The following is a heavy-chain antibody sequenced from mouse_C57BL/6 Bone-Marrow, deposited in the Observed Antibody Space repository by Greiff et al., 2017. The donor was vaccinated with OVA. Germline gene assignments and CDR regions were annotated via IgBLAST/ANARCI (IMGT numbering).Heavy chain of an antibody. J-gene: IGHJ2*01. V-gene: IGHV1-61*01. CDR3: ARSDGYYYFDY. CDR1: GYTFTSYW. Sequence: QVQLKQPGAELVRPGSSVKLSCKASGYTFTSYWMDWVKQRPGQGLEWIGNIYPSDSETHYNQKFKDKATLTVDKSSSTAYMQLSSLTSEDSAVYYCARSDGYYYFDYWGQGTTLTVSS. D-gene: IGHD2-3*01. CDR2: IYPSDSET.